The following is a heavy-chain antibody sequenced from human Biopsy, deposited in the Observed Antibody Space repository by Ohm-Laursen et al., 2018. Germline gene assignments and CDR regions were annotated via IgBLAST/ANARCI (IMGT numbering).Heavy chain of an antibody. CDR3: AADINVWNVNY. J-gene: IGHJ4*02. D-gene: IGHD1-1*01. CDR1: GYTLTELS. V-gene: IGHV1-24*01. CDR2: FAPENGKT. Sequence: ASVKVSCKVSGYTLTELSMHWVRQAPGKGLEWTGGFAPENGKTVYAQNFQARVSMTEDASTDTAYMELRSLRSEDTAVYYCAADINVWNVNYWGQGTQVTVSS.